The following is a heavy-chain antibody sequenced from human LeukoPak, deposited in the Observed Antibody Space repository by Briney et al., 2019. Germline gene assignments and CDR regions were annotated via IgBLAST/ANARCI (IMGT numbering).Heavy chain of an antibody. CDR2: IIPIFGTA. J-gene: IGHJ3*02. V-gene: IGHV1-69*01. Sequence: SVKVSCKASGGTFSSYAISWVRQAPGQGLEWMGGIIPIFGTANYAQKFQARVTITADESTSTAYMELSSLRSEDTAVYYCAREWGYDFWSGYYTNAFDIWGQGTMVTVSS. CDR3: AREWGYDFWSGYYTNAFDI. CDR1: GGTFSSYA. D-gene: IGHD3-3*01.